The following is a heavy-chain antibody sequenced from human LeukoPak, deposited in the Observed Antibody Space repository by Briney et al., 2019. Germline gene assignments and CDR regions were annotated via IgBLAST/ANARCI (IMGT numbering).Heavy chain of an antibody. CDR2: IYYSGST. J-gene: IGHJ6*02. CDR1: GGSISSGGYY. CDR3: ARSGYQLPHYYYYYGMDV. Sequence: SQTLSLTCTVSGGSISSGGYYWSWIRQHPGKGLEWIGYIYYSGSTYYNPSLKSRVTISVDTSKNQFSLKLSSVTAADTAVYYCARSGYQLPHYYYYYGMDVWGQGTTVTVSS. D-gene: IGHD2-2*01. V-gene: IGHV4-31*03.